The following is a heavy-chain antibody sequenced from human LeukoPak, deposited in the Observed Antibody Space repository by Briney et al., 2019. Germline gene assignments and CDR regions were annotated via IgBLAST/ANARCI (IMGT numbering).Heavy chain of an antibody. CDR1: GYTFTTYG. CDR2: INCYNGNT. J-gene: IGHJ6*02. CDR3: ARDPELFGELHISGMDV. D-gene: IGHD3-10*02. V-gene: IGHV1-18*01. Sequence: GASVKVSCKASGYTFTTYGINWVRQAPGQGLQWMGWINCYNGNTNYAQNLRGRVTMTTDTSTSTAYMELRSLRSDDTAVYYCARDPELFGELHISGMDVWGQGTTVTVSS.